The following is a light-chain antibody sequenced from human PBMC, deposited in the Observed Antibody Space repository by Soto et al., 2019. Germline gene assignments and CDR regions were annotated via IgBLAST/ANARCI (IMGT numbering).Light chain of an antibody. CDR1: SGYSNYK. V-gene: IGLV9-49*01. Sequence: QPVLTQPPSASASLGASVTLTCTLNSGYSNYKVDWYQQRPGKGPRFVMRVGSGGIVGSKGDGIPDRFSVFGSGLNRFLTIKNIQEEDESDYHCGADHGTGSNFVVFGGGTKVTVL. CDR3: GADHGTGSNFVV. J-gene: IGLJ2*01. CDR2: VGSGGIVG.